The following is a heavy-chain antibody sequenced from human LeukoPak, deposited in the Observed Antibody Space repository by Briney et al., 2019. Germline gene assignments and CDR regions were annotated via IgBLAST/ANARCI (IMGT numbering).Heavy chain of an antibody. J-gene: IGHJ4*02. CDR1: SGSISSTTW. V-gene: IGHV4-4*02. CDR3: ALGYHDVWER. Sequence: SETLSLTCAVSSGSISSTTWWSWVRQPPGKGLEWIGEINPSGNTYYNPSLTGRVTISVDRSDNQFSLKVNSVTAADTAVYYCALGYHDVWERWGQGTLVTVSS. D-gene: IGHD1-26*01. CDR2: INPSGNT.